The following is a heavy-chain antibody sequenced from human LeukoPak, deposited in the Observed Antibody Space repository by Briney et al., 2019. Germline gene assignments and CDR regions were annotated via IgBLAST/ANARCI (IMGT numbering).Heavy chain of an antibody. CDR2: TSTYNGLT. J-gene: IGHJ3*02. CDR1: GYIFTSYG. CDR3: ARGEGAGPLYAFDI. Sequence: GASVKVSCKASGYIFTSYGISWVRQAPGQGLEWMGWTSTYNGLTNYAQNLQGRVTMTTETSTGTAYMELRSLRSDDTAVYYCARGEGAGPLYAFDIWGQGTMVTVSS. V-gene: IGHV1-18*01. D-gene: IGHD1-26*01.